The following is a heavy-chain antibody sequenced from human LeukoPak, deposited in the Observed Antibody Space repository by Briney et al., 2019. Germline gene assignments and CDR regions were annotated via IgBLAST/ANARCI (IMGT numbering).Heavy chain of an antibody. CDR2: INPNSGGT. D-gene: IGHD5-12*01. V-gene: IGHV1-2*02. J-gene: IGHJ3*02. CDR3: ARGEVDIVATTPDDAFDI. Sequence: ASVKVSCKASGYTFTGYYMHWVRQAPAQGLEWMGWINPNSGGTNYAQKFQGRVTMTRDTSISTAYMELSRLRSDDTAVYYCARGEVDIVATTPDDAFDIWGQGTMVTVSS. CDR1: GYTFTGYY.